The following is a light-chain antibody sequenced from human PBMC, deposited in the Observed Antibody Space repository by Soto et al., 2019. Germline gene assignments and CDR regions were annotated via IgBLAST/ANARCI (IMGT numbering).Light chain of an antibody. CDR3: MQALQTPWT. J-gene: IGKJ2*02. CDR1: QSLLHSNGYNY. V-gene: IGKV2-28*01. Sequence: DIVMTQSPLSLSVPPGEPASISCRSSQSLLHSNGYNYLDWYLQKPGQSPQLLIYLGSSRASGVPDRFSGSGSGTDFTLKISRVEAEDVGVSYCMQALQTPWTFGQGTKLEIK. CDR2: LGS.